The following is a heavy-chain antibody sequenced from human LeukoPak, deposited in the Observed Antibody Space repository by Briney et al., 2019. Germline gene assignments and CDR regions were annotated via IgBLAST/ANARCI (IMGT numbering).Heavy chain of an antibody. Sequence: PGGSLRLSCAASGFTFSSYAMHWVRQAPGKGLEWVAVISYDGSNKYYADSVKGRFTISRDNSKNTLYLQMNSLRAEDTAVYYCARPGPAQYYYDSSGYYELDYWGQGTLVTVSS. CDR3: ARPGPAQYYYDSSGYYELDY. CDR2: ISYDGSNK. CDR1: GFTFSSYA. V-gene: IGHV3-30-3*01. D-gene: IGHD3-22*01. J-gene: IGHJ4*02.